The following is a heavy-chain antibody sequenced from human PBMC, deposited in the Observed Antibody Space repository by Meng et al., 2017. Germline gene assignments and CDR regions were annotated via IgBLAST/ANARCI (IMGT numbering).Heavy chain of an antibody. D-gene: IGHD2-15*01. CDR3: AREVVAALDY. Sequence: QGQLQQWGAGLLKPSATPSLTCAVYGGSFSGYYWSWIRQPPGKGLEWIGEINHSGSTNYNPSLKSRVTISVDTSKNQFSLKLSSVTAADTAVYYCAREVVAALDYWGQGTLVTVSS. J-gene: IGHJ4*02. V-gene: IGHV4-34*01. CDR1: GGSFSGYY. CDR2: INHSGST.